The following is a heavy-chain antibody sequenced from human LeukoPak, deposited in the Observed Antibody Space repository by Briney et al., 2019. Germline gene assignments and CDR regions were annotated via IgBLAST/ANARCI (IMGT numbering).Heavy chain of an antibody. V-gene: IGHV3-74*01. CDR1: GFTFSNYW. J-gene: IGHJ4*02. CDR2: INTDGSGT. Sequence: GGSLRLSCAVSGFTFSNYWMNWVRQAPGEGLVWVSRINTDGSGTYYADSVKGRFTISRDNAKNTLYMQMNSLRGEDTAVYYCARDFQASGDYWGQGTLVTVSS. D-gene: IGHD6-19*01. CDR3: ARDFQASGDY.